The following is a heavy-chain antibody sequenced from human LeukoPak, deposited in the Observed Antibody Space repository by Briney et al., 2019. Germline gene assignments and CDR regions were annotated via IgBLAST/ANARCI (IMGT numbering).Heavy chain of an antibody. CDR3: ARALGVVFDY. Sequence: SQTLSLTCVIYGDSVSSNLATWNWIRQSPSRGLQWLGRTYYRSKWSNDYAVSVNSRLTINPDTSKNHFSLQLRFVTPEDTALYFCARALGVVFDYWGQGTLVTVPS. CDR2: TYYRSKWSN. D-gene: IGHD2-8*01. V-gene: IGHV6-1*01. CDR1: GDSVSSNLAT. J-gene: IGHJ4*02.